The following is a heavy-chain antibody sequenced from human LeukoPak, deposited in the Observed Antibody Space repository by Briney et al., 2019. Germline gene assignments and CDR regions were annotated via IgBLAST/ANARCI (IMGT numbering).Heavy chain of an antibody. D-gene: IGHD4-17*01. Sequence: PGRSLRLSCAASGFTFSRYGMHWVRQAPGKGLEWVAVIWFDGSNKYYADSVKGRFNISRDNSKNTLYLQMNSLRAEDTAVYYCAKVGDGDYYLDYWGQGTLVTVSS. V-gene: IGHV3-33*06. CDR2: IWFDGSNK. CDR3: AKVGDGDYYLDY. CDR1: GFTFSRYG. J-gene: IGHJ4*02.